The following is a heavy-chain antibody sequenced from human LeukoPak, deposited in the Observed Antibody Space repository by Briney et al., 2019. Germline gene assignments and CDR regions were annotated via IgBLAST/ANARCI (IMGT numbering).Heavy chain of an antibody. J-gene: IGHJ5*02. CDR3: TRDGSELGSYTSGDWFDP. CDR2: IRSKAYGGTT. Sequence: PGGSLRLSCTASGFTFGDYAMSWFRQAPGKGLEWVGFIRSKAYGGTTEYAASVKGRFSISRDDSKSIAYLQMNSLKTEDTAVYYCTRDGSELGSYTSGDWFDPWGQGTLVTVSS. V-gene: IGHV3-49*03. D-gene: IGHD3-16*01. CDR1: GFTFGDYA.